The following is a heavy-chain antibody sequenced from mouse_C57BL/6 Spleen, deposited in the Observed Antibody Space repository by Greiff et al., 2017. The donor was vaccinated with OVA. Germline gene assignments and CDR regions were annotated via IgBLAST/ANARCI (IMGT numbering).Heavy chain of an antibody. CDR2: INPNNGGT. D-gene: IGHD2-4*01. V-gene: IGHV1-22*01. Sequence: VQLQQSGPELVKPGASVKMSCKASGYTFTDYNMHWVKQSHGKSLVWIGYINPNNGGTSYNQQFKGKATLTVNKSSSTAYMEIRSLTSEDSAVYYCATGDDYADFDVWGTGTTVTVSS. J-gene: IGHJ1*03. CDR3: ATGDDYADFDV. CDR1: GYTFTDYN.